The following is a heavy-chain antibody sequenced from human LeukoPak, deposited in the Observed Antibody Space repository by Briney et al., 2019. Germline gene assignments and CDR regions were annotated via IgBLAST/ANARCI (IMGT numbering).Heavy chain of an antibody. D-gene: IGHD2-2*02. CDR2: INHSGST. Sequence: SETLSLTCAVYGGSFSSYYWSWIRQPPGKGLEWIGEINHSGSTNYNPSLKSRVTISVDTSKNQFSLKLSSVTAAGTAVYYCARGRGCSSTSCYTTHYYYYGMDVWGQGTTVTVSS. J-gene: IGHJ6*02. CDR3: ARGRGCSSTSCYTTHYYYYGMDV. CDR1: GGSFSSYY. V-gene: IGHV4-34*01.